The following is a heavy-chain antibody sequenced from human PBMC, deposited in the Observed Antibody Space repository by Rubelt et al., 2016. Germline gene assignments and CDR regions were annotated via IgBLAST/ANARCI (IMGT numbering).Heavy chain of an antibody. CDR1: GGSFSAYY. CDR2: INHSGST. Sequence: QVQLQQWGAGLLKPSETLSLTSAVSGGSFSAYYWSWIRQPPRKGLEWIGEINHSGSTNYTTSLQSRVTISIDTYKNQYSLKRSSVTAAETAVYYCARDLTYDSSGYHQYYFDYWGQGTLVTVSS. CDR3: ARDLTYDSSGYHQYYFDY. V-gene: IGHV4-34*01. J-gene: IGHJ4*02. D-gene: IGHD3-22*01.